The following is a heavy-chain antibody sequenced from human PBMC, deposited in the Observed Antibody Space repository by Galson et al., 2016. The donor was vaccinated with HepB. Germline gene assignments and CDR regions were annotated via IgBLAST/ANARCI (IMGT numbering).Heavy chain of an antibody. Sequence: SLRLSCAASGYTFSGYGMHWVRQAPGKGLEWVAADSMDGRRKFYADSVKGRFTISRDNSNNTPFLQMSSLTEDDTAVYYCARRHEYCPPVGCSVDSWGQGTLVSVSS. V-gene: IGHV3-30*03. CDR2: DSMDGRRK. CDR3: ARRHEYCPPVGCSVDS. CDR1: GYTFSGYG. D-gene: IGHD3-10*02. J-gene: IGHJ4*02.